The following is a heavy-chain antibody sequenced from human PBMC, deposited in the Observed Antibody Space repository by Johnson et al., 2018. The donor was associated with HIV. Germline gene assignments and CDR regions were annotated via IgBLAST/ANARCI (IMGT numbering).Heavy chain of an antibody. D-gene: IGHD6-19*01. Sequence: EVQLVESGGSVVRPGGSLRLSCAASGFSFNDYGMNWVRQVPGKGLEWVSGISGSGGSKYYADSVKGRLTISRDNSKNKRYLQMNSLRAEDTAVYYCASGWGIVVSDAFDIWGQGTMVTVSS. CDR2: ISGSGGSK. J-gene: IGHJ3*02. CDR3: ASGWGIVVSDAFDI. CDR1: GFSFNDYG. V-gene: IGHV3-23*04.